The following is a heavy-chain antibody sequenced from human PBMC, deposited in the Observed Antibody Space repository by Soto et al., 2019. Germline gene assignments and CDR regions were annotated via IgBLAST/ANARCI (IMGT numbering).Heavy chain of an antibody. D-gene: IGHD3-3*01. Sequence: ASVKASCKASGYTFTSYYMHWVRQAPGQGLEWMGIINPSGGSTTYAQKFQGRVTMTRDTSTSTVYMELSSLRFEDTAVYYCARDGDFWRWDYWGQGTQVTVSS. J-gene: IGHJ4*02. CDR2: INPSGGST. V-gene: IGHV1-46*01. CDR3: ARDGDFWRWDY. CDR1: GYTFTSYY.